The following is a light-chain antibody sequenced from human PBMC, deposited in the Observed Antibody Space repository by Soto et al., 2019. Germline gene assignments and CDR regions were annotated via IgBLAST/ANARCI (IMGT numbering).Light chain of an antibody. Sequence: DVQMTQSPSTLSASVGDTVTITCRASQSTFSWLAWYQQKPGKSPKLLIYKASILESGVPSRFSGSGTGTEFTHTITGLQPDDLATNYCQQYDSYPKTFGQGTKVMI. J-gene: IGKJ2*01. CDR3: QQYDSYPKT. V-gene: IGKV1-5*03. CDR1: QSTFSW. CDR2: KAS.